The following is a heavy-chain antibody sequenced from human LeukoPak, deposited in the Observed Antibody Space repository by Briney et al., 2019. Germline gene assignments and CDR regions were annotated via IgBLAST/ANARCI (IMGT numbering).Heavy chain of an antibody. J-gene: IGHJ4*02. V-gene: IGHV3-7*01. CDR2: IKEDGSEK. Sequence: GGSLRLSCAASKFAFSNYWMSWVRQAPGKGLEWVANIKEDGSEKYYVGSVEGRFTISRDNANNSLYLQTNSLRAEDTAVYYCARDDSRYSGSPDYWGQGTLVTVSS. D-gene: IGHD1-26*01. CDR1: KFAFSNYW. CDR3: ARDDSRYSGSPDY.